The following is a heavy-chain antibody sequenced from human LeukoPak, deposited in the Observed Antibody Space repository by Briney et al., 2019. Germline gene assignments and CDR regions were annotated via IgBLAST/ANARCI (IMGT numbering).Heavy chain of an antibody. CDR3: ARVPVVLWFGELSYAFDI. CDR1: GYSFTSYW. D-gene: IGHD3-10*01. V-gene: IGHV5-10-1*01. Sequence: GESLKISCKGPGYSFTSYWISWVRQMPGKGLEWMGRIDLSDSYTNYSPSFQGHVTISADKYISNAYLQWSSLKASDTAMYYCARVPVVLWFGELSYAFDIWGQGTMVTVSS. CDR2: IDLSDSYT. J-gene: IGHJ3*02.